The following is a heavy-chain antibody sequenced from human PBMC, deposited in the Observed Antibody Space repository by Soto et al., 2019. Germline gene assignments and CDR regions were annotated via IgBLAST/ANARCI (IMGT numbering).Heavy chain of an antibody. CDR3: ARRSSGWYFDY. D-gene: IGHD6-19*01. CDR2: ISGSGDST. J-gene: IGHJ4*02. V-gene: IGHV3-23*01. Sequence: EVQLLESGGGLVQPGGSLRLSCAASGFTFSSYAMNWVRQAPGKGLEWVSVISGSGDSTYYADPVKGRFTISRDNSKNTLYLQMNSLRAEDTAVYYCARRSSGWYFDYWGQGTLVTVSS. CDR1: GFTFSSYA.